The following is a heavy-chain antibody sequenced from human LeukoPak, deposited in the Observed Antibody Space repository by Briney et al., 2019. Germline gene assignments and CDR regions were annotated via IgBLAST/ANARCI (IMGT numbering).Heavy chain of an antibody. CDR3: AKGLSITMIVVVIPPDAFDI. CDR1: GFTFSSYA. V-gene: IGHV3-23*01. J-gene: IGHJ3*02. Sequence: GGSLRLSCAASGFTFSSYAMSWVRQAPGKGLEWVSAISGSGGSTYYADSVKGRFTISRDNSKNTLYLQKNSLRAEDTAVYYCAKGLSITMIVVVIPPDAFDIWGQGTMVTVSS. CDR2: ISGSGGST. D-gene: IGHD3-22*01.